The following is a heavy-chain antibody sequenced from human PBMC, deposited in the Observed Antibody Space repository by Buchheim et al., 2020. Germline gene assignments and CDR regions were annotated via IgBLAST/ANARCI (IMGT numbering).Heavy chain of an antibody. V-gene: IGHV3-30*18. CDR2: ISHVGSNK. CDR1: GFTFSSYG. Sequence: QVQLVESGGGVVQPGRSLRLSCAASGFTFSSYGMHWVRQAPGKGLEWVAVISHVGSNKYYADSVKGRLTFSRDNSKNTLYLQMNSVRAEDTAVYYCAKDQNGGVDYWGQGTL. CDR3: AKDQNGGVDY. J-gene: IGHJ4*02. D-gene: IGHD4-23*01.